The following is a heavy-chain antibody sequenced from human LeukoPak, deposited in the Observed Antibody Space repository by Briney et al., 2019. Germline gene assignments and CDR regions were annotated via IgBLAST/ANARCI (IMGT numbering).Heavy chain of an antibody. D-gene: IGHD6-19*01. J-gene: IGHJ4*02. CDR3: VRERDRGIDVADDFDY. CDR1: GFTISSYA. Sequence: GGSLRLSCAASGFTISSYAMSWIRQAPGKGLEWVSAISISGATTHYADSVKGRFTISRDNYQNTLFLQMNSLRAEDTAVYYCVRERDRGIDVADDFDYWGQGTLVTVSS. V-gene: IGHV3-23*01. CDR2: ISISGATT.